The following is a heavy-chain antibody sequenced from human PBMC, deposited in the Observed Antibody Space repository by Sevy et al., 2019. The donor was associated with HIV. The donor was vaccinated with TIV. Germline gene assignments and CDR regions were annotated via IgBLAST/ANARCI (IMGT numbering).Heavy chain of an antibody. CDR1: GFIFNKCS. CDR3: ARESCGAYCCYFAIDV. V-gene: IGHV3-30-3*01. J-gene: IGHJ6*02. CDR2: ISSDGDNK. Sequence: GESLKISCAASGFIFNKCSLHWVRQAPGKGPEWVAVISSDGDNKFYADPVKCRLSISRDNSKKKLYLQLNSLRVEDTGVYYCARESCGAYCCYFAIDVWGRGTMVTVSS. D-gene: IGHD1-26*01.